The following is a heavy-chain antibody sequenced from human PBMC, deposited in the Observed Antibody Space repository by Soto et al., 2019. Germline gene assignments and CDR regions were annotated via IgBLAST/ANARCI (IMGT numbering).Heavy chain of an antibody. D-gene: IGHD2-2*02. V-gene: IGHV1-69*12. CDR1: GGSFRTNA. CDR3: ARDKYRQQLGGNYYYIMDV. Sequence: QVQLVQSGAEVKKPGSSVKISCKASGGSFRTNAFSWVRQATGQGLEWMGGIIPIFPTPDYAQKFQGRVTITADESTTTTYMELSSLRSEDTATYYGARDKYRQQLGGNYYYIMDVWGQGTTVTVSS. CDR2: IIPIFPTP. J-gene: IGHJ6*02.